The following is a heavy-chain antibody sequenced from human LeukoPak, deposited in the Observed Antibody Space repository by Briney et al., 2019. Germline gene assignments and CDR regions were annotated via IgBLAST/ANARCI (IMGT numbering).Heavy chain of an antibody. Sequence: SETLSLTCTVSGGSISNYYWSWIRQPPGKGLEWIGYIYYSGSTNYNPSLKSRVTISVDTSKNQFSLKLSSVTAADTAVYYCAGRDGYNYPWGQGTLVTVSS. J-gene: IGHJ5*02. D-gene: IGHD5-24*01. V-gene: IGHV4-59*01. CDR3: AGRDGYNYP. CDR1: GGSISNYY. CDR2: IYYSGST.